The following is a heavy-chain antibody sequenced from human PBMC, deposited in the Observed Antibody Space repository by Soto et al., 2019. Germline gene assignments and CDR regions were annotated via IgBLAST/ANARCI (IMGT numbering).Heavy chain of an antibody. J-gene: IGHJ5*01. Sequence: QVQLQESGPGLVKPSQTLSLTCTVSGGSISNADYYWRWVRQAPGKGLEFIGYVYYRGSLSYNPSLERRLAISVDKSENQFSLTLNSVTAAYPAMYCCARVILTPTCFDSGGPGTLVTVSS. V-gene: IGHV4-30-4*01. CDR2: VYYRGSL. D-gene: IGHD3-9*01. CDR1: GGSISNADYY. CDR3: ARVILTPTCFDS.